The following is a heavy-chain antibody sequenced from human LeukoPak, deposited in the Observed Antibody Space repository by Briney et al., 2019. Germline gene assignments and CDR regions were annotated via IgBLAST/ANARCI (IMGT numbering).Heavy chain of an antibody. Sequence: PGGSLRLSCAASGFSFSSYWMSWVRQAPGKGLEWVANIKEDGSEKNYVDSVKGRFTISRDNAKNSLYLQMNSLRAEDTAAYYCARKDSSPRTFDYWGQGTLVTVSS. CDR3: ARKDSSPRTFDY. D-gene: IGHD3-22*01. V-gene: IGHV3-7*01. CDR1: GFSFSSYW. CDR2: IKEDGSEK. J-gene: IGHJ4*02.